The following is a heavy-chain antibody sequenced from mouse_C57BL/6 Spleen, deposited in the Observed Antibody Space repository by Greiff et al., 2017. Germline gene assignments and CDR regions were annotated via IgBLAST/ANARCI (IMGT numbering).Heavy chain of an antibody. Sequence: VQLQQSGPELVKPGASVKMSCKASGYTFTDYNMHWVKQSHGKSLEWIGYINPNNGGTSYNQKFKGKATLTVNKSSSTAYMELRSLTSEDSEVYYCARFASGGYYYAMDYWGQGTSVTVSS. CDR3: ARFASGGYYYAMDY. V-gene: IGHV1-22*01. CDR1: GYTFTDYN. CDR2: INPNNGGT. J-gene: IGHJ4*01.